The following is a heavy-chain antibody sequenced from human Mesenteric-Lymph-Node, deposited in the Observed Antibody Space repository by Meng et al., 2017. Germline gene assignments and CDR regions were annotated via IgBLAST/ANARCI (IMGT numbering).Heavy chain of an antibody. CDR3: ASFDHIPRRNYFDY. CDR1: GGSMSSGNYY. Sequence: GPVLVEPPQTLSLTCTVSGGSMSSGNYYWSWIRQPPGKGLEWIGYIHHSGSAYYNPSLKSRVSISVDTSKNQFSLNLNSMTAADTAVYYCASFDHIPRRNYFDYWGQGTLVTVSS. V-gene: IGHV4-30-4*01. J-gene: IGHJ4*02. D-gene: IGHD2-21*01. CDR2: IHHSGSA.